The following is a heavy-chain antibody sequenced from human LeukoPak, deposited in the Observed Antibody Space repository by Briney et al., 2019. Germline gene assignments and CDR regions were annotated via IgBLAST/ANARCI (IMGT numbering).Heavy chain of an antibody. CDR1: GFTFSSYA. CDR2: ISGSGGST. D-gene: IGHD1-26*01. CDR3: ARDEWELLEAHFDY. V-gene: IGHV3-23*01. J-gene: IGHJ4*02. Sequence: PGGSLRLSCAASGFTFSSYAMSWVRQAPGKGLEWVSAISGSGGSTYYADSVKDRFTISRDNSKNMVYLQMNNLRPEDTAVHYCARDEWELLEAHFDYWGQGTLVTVSS.